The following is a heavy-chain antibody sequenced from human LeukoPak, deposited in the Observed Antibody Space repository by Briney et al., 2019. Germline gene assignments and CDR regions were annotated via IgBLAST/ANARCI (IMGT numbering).Heavy chain of an antibody. Sequence: SETLSLTCIVSGGSIGGHNNYWGWIRQPPGTGLEWIGTIYYTGSTYYKPSLKSRLTISVDTSKNHFSLKLSSVTAADTAVYYCARNRYYYGSRNYGVPTWFDPWGQGTLVTVSS. CDR1: GGSIGGHNNY. D-gene: IGHD3-10*01. J-gene: IGHJ5*02. CDR2: IYYTGST. V-gene: IGHV4-39*02. CDR3: ARNRYYYGSRNYGVPTWFDP.